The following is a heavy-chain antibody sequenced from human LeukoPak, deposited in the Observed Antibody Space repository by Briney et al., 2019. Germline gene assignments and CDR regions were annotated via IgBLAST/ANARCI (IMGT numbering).Heavy chain of an antibody. D-gene: IGHD3-10*01. V-gene: IGHV4-4*07. CDR3: AREISGSYYNPLGYMDV. CDR1: GGSISLYY. CDR2: IFTSGIT. Sequence: PSETLSLTCTVSGGSISLYYWNWIRQPAGKGLEWIGRIFTSGITNYNPSLKSRVTMSVDTSKSQFSLALSSVTAADTAVYYCAREISGSYYNPLGYMDVWGEGTTVTVSS. J-gene: IGHJ6*03.